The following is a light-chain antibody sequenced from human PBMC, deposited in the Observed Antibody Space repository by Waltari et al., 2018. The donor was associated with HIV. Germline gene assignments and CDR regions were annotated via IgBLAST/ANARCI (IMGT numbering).Light chain of an antibody. CDR1: ASNIGTNYD. J-gene: IGLJ1*01. Sequence: QSVLTQPPSVSGAPGQSVTISCSGSASNIGTNYDVNWYQHFPGACLKPRIFGDYNRPSAVPDRFSGSKSGTSASLAITGLQPEDEAEYYFHSYVIALGGFFVFGTGTTVTVL. CDR3: HSYVIALGGFFV. CDR2: GDY. V-gene: IGLV1-40*01.